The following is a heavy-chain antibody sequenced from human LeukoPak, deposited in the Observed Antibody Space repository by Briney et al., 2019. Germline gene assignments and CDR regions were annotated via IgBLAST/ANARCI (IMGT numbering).Heavy chain of an antibody. CDR2: IYHSGST. CDR1: GYSISSGYY. V-gene: IGHV4-38-2*01. Sequence: WETLSLTCAVSGYSISSGYYWGWIRQSPGKGLEWIGSIYHSGSTYYNPSLKSRVTISVDTSKNQFSLKLSSVTAADTAVYYCAVVGMAAAGTWAGFDYWGQGTLVTVSS. J-gene: IGHJ4*02. D-gene: IGHD6-13*01. CDR3: AVVGMAAAGTWAGFDY.